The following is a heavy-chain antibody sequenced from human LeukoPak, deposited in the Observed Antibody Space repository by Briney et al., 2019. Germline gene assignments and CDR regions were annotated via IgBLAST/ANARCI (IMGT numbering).Heavy chain of an antibody. V-gene: IGHV3-21*01. D-gene: IGHD6-19*01. J-gene: IGHJ6*02. CDR2: IDPSSTYI. Sequence: GGSLRLSCAASGFTFRSYSMNWVRQAPGKGLEWVSAIDPSSTYIYYADSVKGRFTISRDNAKNSLYLQMNSLRAEDTAVYYCAGDCRIAVAGYYYYGMDVWGQGTTVTVSS. CDR3: AGDCRIAVAGYYYYGMDV. CDR1: GFTFRSYS.